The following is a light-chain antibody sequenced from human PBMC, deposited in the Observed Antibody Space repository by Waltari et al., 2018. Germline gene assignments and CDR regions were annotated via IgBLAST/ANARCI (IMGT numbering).Light chain of an antibody. Sequence: SYVLTQPPSVAAAPGETARVTCGGNKIERKSVHWYQQKPGQAPVLVISYDSDRPSGIPERFSGSNSGDTATLTISRVEAGDEADYYCQVWDANTDPGVFGTGTEVTVL. CDR2: YDS. V-gene: IGLV3-21*01. CDR3: QVWDANTDPGV. CDR1: KIERKS. J-gene: IGLJ1*01.